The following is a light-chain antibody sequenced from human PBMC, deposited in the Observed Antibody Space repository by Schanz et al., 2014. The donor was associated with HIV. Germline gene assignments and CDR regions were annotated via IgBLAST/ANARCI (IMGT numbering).Light chain of an antibody. CDR2: DAS. J-gene: IGKJ4*01. Sequence: EIVMTQSPATLSVSPGERATLSCRASQTVSSNLAWYQQKPGQAPRLPIVDASNRATGIPARFSGSGSGTDFTLTISSLQPEDFATYYCQQLASYPLTFGGGTKVEIK. CDR3: QQLASYPLT. V-gene: IGKV3D-15*01. CDR1: QTVSSN.